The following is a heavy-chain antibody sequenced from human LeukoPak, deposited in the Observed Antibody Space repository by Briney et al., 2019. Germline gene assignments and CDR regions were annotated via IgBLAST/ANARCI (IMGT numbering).Heavy chain of an antibody. CDR1: GGSVSSGSYY. D-gene: IGHD5-12*01. V-gene: IGHV4-61*01. J-gene: IGHJ4*02. Sequence: PSETLSLTCTVSGGSVSSGSYYWSWIRQPPGKGLEWIGYIYYSGSTNYNPSLKGRVTISVDTSKNQFSLKLSSVTAADTAVYYCARGGFSGYGYSYDYWGQGTLVTVSS. CDR3: ARGGFSGYGYSYDY. CDR2: IYYSGST.